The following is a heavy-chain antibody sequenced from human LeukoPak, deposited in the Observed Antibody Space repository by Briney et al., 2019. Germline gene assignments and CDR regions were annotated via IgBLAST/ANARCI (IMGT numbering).Heavy chain of an antibody. V-gene: IGHV5-51*01. D-gene: IGHD5-18*01. CDR1: GYTFISYW. J-gene: IGHJ4*02. CDR2: IYAGDSDT. Sequence: GESLKISCKGSGYTFISYWIGWVRQMPGKGLELMGIIYAGDSDTRYDPSFQGQVSISADKSISTAYLQRSSLKASDTAMYYCAIPLGVDGYSYGLRWGQGTLVTVSS. CDR3: AIPLGVDGYSYGLR.